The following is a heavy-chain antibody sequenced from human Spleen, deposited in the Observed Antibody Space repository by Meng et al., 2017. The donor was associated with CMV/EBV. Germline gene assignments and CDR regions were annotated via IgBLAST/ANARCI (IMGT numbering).Heavy chain of an antibody. CDR1: SFSGYY. J-gene: IGHJ6*02. V-gene: IGHV4-34*01. D-gene: IGHD3-10*01. CDR2: INHSGST. Sequence: SFSGYYWSWIRQPPGKGLEWIGEINHSGSTNYNPSLKSRVTISVDTSKNQFSLKLSSVTAADTAVYYCARTRRYGSGSYPYYYGMDVWGQGTTVTVSS. CDR3: ARTRRYGSGSYPYYYGMDV.